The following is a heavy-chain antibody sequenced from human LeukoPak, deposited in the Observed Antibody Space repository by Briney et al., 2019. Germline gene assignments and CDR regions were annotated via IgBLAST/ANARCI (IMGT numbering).Heavy chain of an antibody. J-gene: IGHJ4*02. D-gene: IGHD6-6*01. CDR2: ISYDGSNK. V-gene: IGHV3-30-3*01. Sequence: GGSLRLSCAASGFTFNSYAMHWVRQAPGKGLEWVALISYDGSNKYYADSVKGRFTISRDNSKNTLYLQMNSLRAEDTAVYYCARGSVHDYWGQGTLVTVSS. CDR3: ARGSVHDY. CDR1: GFTFNSYA.